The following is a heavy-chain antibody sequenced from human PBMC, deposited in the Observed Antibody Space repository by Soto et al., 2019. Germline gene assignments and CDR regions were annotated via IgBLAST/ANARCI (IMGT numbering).Heavy chain of an antibody. CDR2: IYHSGTT. CDR1: DYSISSDFY. Sequence: SETLSLTCVVSDYSISSDFYWGWIREPPGKGLEWIGSIYHSGTTYYNPSLRSRLTISVDTSKNQFSLMLSSVTAADTALYYCVRIGRQSQTFYSWFDSWGQGSLVTVS. CDR3: VRIGRQSQTFYSWFDS. V-gene: IGHV4-38-2*01. J-gene: IGHJ5*01. D-gene: IGHD1-26*01.